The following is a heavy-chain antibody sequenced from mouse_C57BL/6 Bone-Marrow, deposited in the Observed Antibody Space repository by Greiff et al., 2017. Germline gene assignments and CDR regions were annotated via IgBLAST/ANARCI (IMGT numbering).Heavy chain of an antibody. CDR3: ARGIYYYCSRRYFDV. CDR2: IDPSDSYT. Sequence: VQLQQPGAELVKPGASVKLSCKASGYTFTSYWMQWVKQRPGQGLEWIGEIDPSDSYTNYNQKFKGKATLTVDTSSSTAYMQLSSLTSEDSAVYYCARGIYYYCSRRYFDVWGKGTTVTVSS. CDR1: GYTFTSYW. V-gene: IGHV1-50*01. D-gene: IGHD1-1*01. J-gene: IGHJ1*03.